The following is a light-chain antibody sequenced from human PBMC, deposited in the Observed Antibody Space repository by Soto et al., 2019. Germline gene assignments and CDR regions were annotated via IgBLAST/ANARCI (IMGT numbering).Light chain of an antibody. CDR3: QQYNDWPWT. CDR1: QRISGT. CDR2: GAS. Sequence: EIVMTQSPATLSVSPGGRATLSCRASQRISGTLAWYQQKPGQAPRLLIHGASTRAPGFPARFSGSGSGTDFTLTISSLQSEDFEVYYCQQYNDWPWTSGQGTKVDI. J-gene: IGKJ1*01. V-gene: IGKV3-15*01.